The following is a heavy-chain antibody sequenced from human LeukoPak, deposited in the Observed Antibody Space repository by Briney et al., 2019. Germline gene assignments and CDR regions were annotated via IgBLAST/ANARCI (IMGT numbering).Heavy chain of an antibody. J-gene: IGHJ4*02. Sequence: GGSLRLSCAASGFTFSSYSMNWVRQAPGKGLEWVSSISSSSYIYYADSVKGRFTISRDNFKNTLYLQMNSLRAEDTAVYYCARDTTEIFDYWGQGTLVTVSS. CDR1: GFTFSSYS. CDR3: ARDTTEIFDY. D-gene: IGHD4-17*01. CDR2: ISSSSYI. V-gene: IGHV3-21*01.